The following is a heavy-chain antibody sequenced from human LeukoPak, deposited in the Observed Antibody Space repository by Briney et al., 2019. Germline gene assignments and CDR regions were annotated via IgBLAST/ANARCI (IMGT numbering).Heavy chain of an antibody. CDR1: GFTFSSYA. V-gene: IGHV3-23*01. J-gene: IGHJ4*02. Sequence: GGSLRLSCAASGFTFSSYAMSWVRQAPGKGLEWVSAISGSGGSTYYADSVKGRFTVSRDNSKNTLYVQMKSLRAEDTAVYYCAKDFVVVPGNVNYFDYWGQGTLVTVSS. CDR3: AKDFVVVPGNVNYFDY. D-gene: IGHD2-21*02. CDR2: ISGSGGST.